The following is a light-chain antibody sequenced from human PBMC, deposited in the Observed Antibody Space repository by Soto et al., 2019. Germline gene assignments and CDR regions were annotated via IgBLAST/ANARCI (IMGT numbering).Light chain of an antibody. CDR3: SSYRSGSTYVV. V-gene: IGLV2-14*01. CDR2: EVS. CDR1: SSDVGGYNF. J-gene: IGLJ2*01. Sequence: QSALTQPASVSGSPGQSITISCTGTSSDVGGYNFVSWYQQHPGKAPKLMIYEVSNRPSGVSIRFSASKSGSTASLTISGLQAEDEADYYCSSYRSGSTYVVFGGGTKVTVL.